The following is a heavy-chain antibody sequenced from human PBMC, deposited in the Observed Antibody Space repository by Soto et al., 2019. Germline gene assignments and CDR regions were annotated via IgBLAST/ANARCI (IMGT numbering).Heavy chain of an antibody. Sequence: QVQLVQPGSEVKKPGSSVRVSCKASGGSVSNSAISWLRQAPAQGLEWMGGIIPIFGPAIYARKFQGRFTISADESTGTAYMELNNVRSDDTAVYYCGRGSSFTKVEYWGQGTLVTVSS. V-gene: IGHV1-69*01. CDR2: IIPIFGPA. J-gene: IGHJ4*02. D-gene: IGHD6-6*01. CDR3: GRGSSFTKVEY. CDR1: GGSVSNSA.